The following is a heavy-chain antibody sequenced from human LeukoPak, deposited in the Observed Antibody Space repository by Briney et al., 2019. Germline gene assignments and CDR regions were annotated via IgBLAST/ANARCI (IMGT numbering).Heavy chain of an antibody. CDR3: ARGAVPGEAAWLDP. D-gene: IGHD6-19*01. V-gene: IGHV6-1*01. J-gene: IGHJ5*02. Sequence: PSQTLSLTCAISGDSVSGNSVAWNWMRQSPARGLEWLGRTYYRSKWYNDYAVSVKSRMTINPDTSTNQFSLQLISVTPEDTAVYYCARGAVPGEAAWLDPWGQGTLVTVSS. CDR2: TYYRSKWYN. CDR1: GDSVSGNSVA.